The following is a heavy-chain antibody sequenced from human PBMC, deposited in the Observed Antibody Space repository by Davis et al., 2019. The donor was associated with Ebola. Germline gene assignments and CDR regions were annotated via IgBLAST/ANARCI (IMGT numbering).Heavy chain of an antibody. V-gene: IGHV4-39*02. CDR3: ARELGYCSGGSCYSGWFDP. J-gene: IGHJ5*02. Sequence: MPSETLSLTCTVSGGSISSSSYYWGWIRQPPGKGLEWIGSIYYSGSTYYNPSLKSRVTISVDTSKNQFSLKLSSVTAADTAVYYCARELGYCSGGSCYSGWFDPWGQGTLVTVSS. CDR1: GGSISSSSYY. CDR2: IYYSGST. D-gene: IGHD2-15*01.